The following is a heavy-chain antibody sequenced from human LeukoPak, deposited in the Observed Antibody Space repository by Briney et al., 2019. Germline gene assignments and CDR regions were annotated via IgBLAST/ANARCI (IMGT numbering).Heavy chain of an antibody. CDR2: IYYSGST. CDR1: GVPINSSSYY. V-gene: IGHV4-39*07. CDR3: ARDSSGWYRAGLDYYYYMDV. D-gene: IGHD6-19*01. J-gene: IGHJ6*03. Sequence: SETLSLTCTVSGVPINSSSYYWGWIRQPPGKGLEWIGSIYYSGSTYYNPSLKSRVTISVDTSKNQFSLKLSSVTAADTAVYYCARDSSGWYRAGLDYYYYMDVWGKGTTVTISS.